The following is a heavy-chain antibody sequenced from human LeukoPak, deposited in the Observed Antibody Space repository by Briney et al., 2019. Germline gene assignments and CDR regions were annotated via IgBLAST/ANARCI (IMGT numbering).Heavy chain of an antibody. CDR3: ARGPYYDILTGYYD. D-gene: IGHD3-9*01. CDR1: GFTFSNYW. CDR2: INSDGSST. Sequence: GGSLRLSCAASGFTFSNYWMHWVRQAPGKGLVWVSRINSDGSSTSYADSVKGRFTISRDNAKNTLYLQMNSLRAEDTAVYYCARGPYYDILTGYYDWGQGTLVTVSS. J-gene: IGHJ4*02. V-gene: IGHV3-74*01.